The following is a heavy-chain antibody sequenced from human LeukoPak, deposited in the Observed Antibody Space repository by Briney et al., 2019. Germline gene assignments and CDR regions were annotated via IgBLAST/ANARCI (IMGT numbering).Heavy chain of an antibody. CDR3: ARSDPRNWYYYDSSGPRAFDI. CDR2: IYYSGST. J-gene: IGHJ3*02. V-gene: IGHV4-59*01. CDR1: GASISSYY. Sequence: SETLSLTCTVSGASISSYYWSWIRQPPGKGLEWIGYIYYSGSTNYNPSLKSRVTISVDTSKNQFSLKLSSVTAADTAVYYCARSDPRNWYYYDSSGPRAFDIWGQGTMVTVSS. D-gene: IGHD3-22*01.